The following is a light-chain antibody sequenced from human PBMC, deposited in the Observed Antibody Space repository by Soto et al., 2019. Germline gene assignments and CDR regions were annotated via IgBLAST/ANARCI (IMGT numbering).Light chain of an antibody. Sequence: EIVMTQSPATLSVSPGASATLSCRDSQSVSSSLAWYQQNPGQAPRLLIYGVSTRATGIPARFSGSGSGTDFTLTISGLQSEDFAVYYCQQYIDWPSVTFGQGTTLEIK. CDR3: QQYIDWPSVT. CDR2: GVS. CDR1: QSVSSS. J-gene: IGKJ2*01. V-gene: IGKV3-15*01.